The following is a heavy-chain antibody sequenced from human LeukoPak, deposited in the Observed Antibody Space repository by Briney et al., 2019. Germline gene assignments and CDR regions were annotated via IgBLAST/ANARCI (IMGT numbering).Heavy chain of an antibody. D-gene: IGHD1-26*01. CDR2: MNPNSGNT. V-gene: IGHV1-8*03. CDR3: ARGRQTSSGRRLNYYMDV. CDR1: GYTFTSYD. J-gene: IGHJ6*03. Sequence: ASVKVSCKASGYTFTSYDINWVRQATGQGLEWMGWMNPNSGNTGYAQKFQGRVTITRNTSISTAYMELSSLRSEDTAVYYCARGRQTSSGRRLNYYMDVWGKGTTVTVSS.